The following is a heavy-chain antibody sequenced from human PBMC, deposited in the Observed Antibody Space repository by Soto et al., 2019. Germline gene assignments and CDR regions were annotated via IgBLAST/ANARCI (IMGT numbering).Heavy chain of an antibody. D-gene: IGHD5-12*01. J-gene: IGHJ6*02. CDR1: GGTFSSYA. Sequence: VKVSCKASGGTFSSYAISWVRQAPGQGLEWMGGIILIFGTANYAQKFQGRVTITADEFTSTAYMELSSLRSEDTAVYYCASFIVATPDYYYGMDVWGQGTTVTVSS. V-gene: IGHV1-69*13. CDR3: ASFIVATPDYYYGMDV. CDR2: IILIFGTA.